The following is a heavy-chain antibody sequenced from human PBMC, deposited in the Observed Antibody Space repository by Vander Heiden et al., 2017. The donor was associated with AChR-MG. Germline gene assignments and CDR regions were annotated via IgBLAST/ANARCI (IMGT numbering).Heavy chain of an antibody. CDR3: ARDSGRDYYYYGMDV. Sequence: QVQLQESGPGLVKPSETLSLTCTAPGGSIGSYYWSWVRQPAGKGLEWIGRIYTSGSTNYNPSLKSRVTMSVDTSKNQFSLKLSSVTAADTAVYYCARDSGRDYYYYGMDVWGQGTTVTVSS. J-gene: IGHJ6*02. D-gene: IGHD2-15*01. CDR2: IYTSGST. V-gene: IGHV4-4*07. CDR1: GGSIGSYY.